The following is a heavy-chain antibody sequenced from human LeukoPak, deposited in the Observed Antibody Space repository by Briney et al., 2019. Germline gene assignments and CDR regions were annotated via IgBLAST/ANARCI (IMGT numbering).Heavy chain of an antibody. J-gene: IGHJ4*02. D-gene: IGHD6-13*01. CDR2: ISAYNGNT. V-gene: IGHV1-18*01. Sequence: ASVKVSCKASGYTFTSYSISRGRQAPGHGLECMGWISAYNGNTNYAQKLQGRVTMSTDTSTSTTYTELRNLRSYDTTTYYYARSVYSRSGYIIDYWGEGTRVTVSS. CDR1: GYTFTSYS. CDR3: ARSVYSRSGYIIDY.